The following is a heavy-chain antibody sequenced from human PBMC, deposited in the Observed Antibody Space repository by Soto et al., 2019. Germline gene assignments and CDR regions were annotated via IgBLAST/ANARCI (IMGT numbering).Heavy chain of an antibody. V-gene: IGHV3-21*01. Sequence: GGSLRLSCAASGFTFSSYSMNWVRQAPGKGLEWVSSISSSSSYIYYADSVKGRFTISRDNAKNSLYLQMNSLRAEDTAVYYCARNYDILTGYYNEYYYYYMDVWGKGTTVTVSS. D-gene: IGHD3-9*01. J-gene: IGHJ6*03. CDR3: ARNYDILTGYYNEYYYYYMDV. CDR1: GFTFSSYS. CDR2: ISSSSSYI.